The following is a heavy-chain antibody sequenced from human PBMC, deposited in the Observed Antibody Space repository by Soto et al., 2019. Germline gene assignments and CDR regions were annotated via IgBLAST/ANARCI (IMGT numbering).Heavy chain of an antibody. D-gene: IGHD4-17*01. CDR1: GGSISSGDYY. CDR2: IYYSGST. Sequence: SETLSLTCTVSGGSISSGDYYWSWIRQPPGKGLEWIGYIYYSGSTYYNPSLKSRVTISVDTSKNQFSLKLSSVTAADTAVYYCARAPTMTIFDYWGQGTLVTVSS. CDR3: ARAPTMTIFDY. V-gene: IGHV4-30-4*01. J-gene: IGHJ4*02.